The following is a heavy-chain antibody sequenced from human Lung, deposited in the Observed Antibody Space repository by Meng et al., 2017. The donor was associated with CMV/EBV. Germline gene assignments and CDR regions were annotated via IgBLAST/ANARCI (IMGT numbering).Heavy chain of an antibody. V-gene: IGHV5-51*01. CDR2: IYPGDSDT. CDR3: ARRSSTSLEGAFDI. Sequence: GGSXRLXCKGSGYSFTSYWIGWVRQMPGKGLEWMGIIYPGDSDTRYSPSFQGQVTISADKSISTAYLQWSSLKASDTAMYYCARRSSTSLEGAFDIWGQGXMVTVSS. J-gene: IGHJ3*02. CDR1: GYSFTSYW. D-gene: IGHD2-2*01.